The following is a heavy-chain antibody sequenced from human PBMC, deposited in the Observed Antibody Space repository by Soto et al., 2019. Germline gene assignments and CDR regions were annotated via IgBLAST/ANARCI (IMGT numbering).Heavy chain of an antibody. J-gene: IGHJ5*02. V-gene: IGHV3-30-3*01. Sequence: QVQLVESGGGVVQPGRSLRLSCAASGFTFSSYAMHWVRQAPGKGLEWVAVISYDGSNKYYADSVKGRFTISRDNSKNTLYLKMNSLRAEDTAVYYCARDPWFISGIAAAGTGWFDPWGQGTLVTVSS. CDR1: GFTFSSYA. CDR3: ARDPWFISGIAAAGTGWFDP. D-gene: IGHD6-13*01. CDR2: ISYDGSNK.